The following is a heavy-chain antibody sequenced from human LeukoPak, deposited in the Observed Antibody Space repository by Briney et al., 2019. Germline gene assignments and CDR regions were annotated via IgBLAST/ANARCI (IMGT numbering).Heavy chain of an antibody. Sequence: PSETLSLTCTVSGGSISSYYWSWIRQPPGKGLEWIGYIYYSGSTYYNPSLKSRVTISVDTSKNQFSLKLSSVTAADTAVYYCARAPDIVVVPTANPFDYWGQGTLVTVSS. J-gene: IGHJ4*02. CDR2: IYYSGST. CDR3: ARAPDIVVVPTANPFDY. V-gene: IGHV4-59*01. D-gene: IGHD2-2*01. CDR1: GGSISSYY.